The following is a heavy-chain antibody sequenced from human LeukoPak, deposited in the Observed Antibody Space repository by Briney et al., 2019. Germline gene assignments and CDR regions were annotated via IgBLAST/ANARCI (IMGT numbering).Heavy chain of an antibody. CDR2: ISYDETNE. CDR1: GFTFSVYA. CDR3: ARDYYDSGGYYVSYYYYGMDV. D-gene: IGHD3-22*01. Sequence: PGGSLRLPCAAAGFTFSVYAMHWVRQAPGKGLEWVAVISYDETNEYHADSVKGRFTISRDNSKNTLYLQMDSLRAEDTAVYYCARDYYDSGGYYVSYYYYGMDVWGQGTTVTVSS. V-gene: IGHV3-30-3*01. J-gene: IGHJ6*02.